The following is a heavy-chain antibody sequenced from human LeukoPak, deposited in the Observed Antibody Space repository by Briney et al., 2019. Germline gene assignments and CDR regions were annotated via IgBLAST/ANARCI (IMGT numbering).Heavy chain of an antibody. J-gene: IGHJ4*02. CDR3: ARHILPVAGTD. CDR1: GYTFASYW. CDR2: IYPGDSDT. Sequence: GESLKISCKGSGYTFASYWIAWVRQMPGKGLEWMGIIYPGDSDTRYSPSFQGQVTISADKSISTAYLQWSSLKASDTAMYYCARHILPVAGTDWGQGTLVTVSS. D-gene: IGHD6-19*01. V-gene: IGHV5-51*01.